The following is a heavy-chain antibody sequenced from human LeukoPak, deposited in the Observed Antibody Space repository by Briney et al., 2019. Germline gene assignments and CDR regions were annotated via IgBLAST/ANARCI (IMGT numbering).Heavy chain of an antibody. CDR1: GFTLSSYS. V-gene: IGHV3-7*01. CDR2: IKQDGSEK. J-gene: IGHJ4*02. CDR3: ARDPYSSGCM. Sequence: GGSLRLSCAASGFTLSSYSMKWVRQAPGKGLEWVANIKQDGSEKYYVDSVKGRFTISRDNAKNSLYLQMNSLRAEDTAVYYCARDPYSSGCMWGQGTLVTVSS. D-gene: IGHD6-19*01.